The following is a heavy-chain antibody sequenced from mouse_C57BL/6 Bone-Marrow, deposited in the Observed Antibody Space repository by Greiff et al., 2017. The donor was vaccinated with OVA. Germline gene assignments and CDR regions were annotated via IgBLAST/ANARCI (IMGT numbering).Heavy chain of an antibody. V-gene: IGHV1-81*01. D-gene: IGHD2-2*01. CDR2: IYPRSGNT. J-gene: IGHJ2*01. CDR3: AIDGYDVYYFDY. Sequence: QVQLKESGAELARPGASVKLSCKASGYTFTSYGISWVKQRTGQGLEWIGEIYPRSGNTYYNEKFKGKATLTADKSSSTAYMELRSLTSEDSAVYFGAIDGYDVYYFDYWGQGTTLTVSA. CDR1: GYTFTSYG.